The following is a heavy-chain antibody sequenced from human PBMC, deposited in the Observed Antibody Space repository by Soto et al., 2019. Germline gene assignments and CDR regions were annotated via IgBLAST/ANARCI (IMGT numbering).Heavy chain of an antibody. CDR2: ISSSSSYI. CDR3: ARDWDILTGPSFDY. J-gene: IGHJ4*02. Sequence: PGGSLRLSCAASGFTFSSYSMNWVRQAPGKGLEWVSSISSSSSYIYYADSVKGRFTISRDNAKNSLYLQMNSLRAEDTAVYYCARDWDILTGPSFDYWGQGTLVTVSS. D-gene: IGHD3-9*01. CDR1: GFTFSSYS. V-gene: IGHV3-21*01.